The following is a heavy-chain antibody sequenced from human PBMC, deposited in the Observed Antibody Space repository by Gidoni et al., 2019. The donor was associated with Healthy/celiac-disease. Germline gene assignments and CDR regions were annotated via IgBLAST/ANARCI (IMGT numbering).Heavy chain of an antibody. V-gene: IGHV3-23*01. D-gene: IGHD6-13*01. CDR3: AKDAQQQLPPPYFDY. Sequence: EVQLLESGGGLVQPGGSLRLSCAASGFTFSSYAMSWVRQAPGKGLEWVSAISGSGGSTYYADSGKGRFTISRDHSKNTLYLQMNRLRAEYTAVYYCAKDAQQQLPPPYFDYWGQGTLVTVSS. CDR1: GFTFSSYA. CDR2: ISGSGGST. J-gene: IGHJ4*02.